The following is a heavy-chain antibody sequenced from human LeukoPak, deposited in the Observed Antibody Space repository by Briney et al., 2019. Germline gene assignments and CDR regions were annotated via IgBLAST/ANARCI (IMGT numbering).Heavy chain of an antibody. CDR2: IRSKANSYAT. D-gene: IGHD3-3*01. V-gene: IGHV3-73*01. J-gene: IGHJ4*02. Sequence: GGSLRLSCAASGFTFSGSAMHWVRQASGKGLEWVGRIRSKANSYATAYAASVKGRFTISRGDSKNTAYLQMNSLKTEDTAVYYCTRHDYDFWSGYYYFDYWGQGTLVTVSS. CDR3: TRHDYDFWSGYYYFDY. CDR1: GFTFSGSA.